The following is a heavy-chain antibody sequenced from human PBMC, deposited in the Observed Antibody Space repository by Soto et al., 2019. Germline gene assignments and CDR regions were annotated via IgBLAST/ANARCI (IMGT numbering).Heavy chain of an antibody. CDR3: TRGRGRSYVSWSYYYYYYGMDV. V-gene: IGHV1-2*04. CDR1: GYTFTGYY. Sequence: ASVKVSCKASGYTFTGYYMHWVRQAPGQGLEWMGWINPNSGGTNYAQKFQGWVTMTRDTSISKAYMVLSRLRSDDTAVYYCTRGRGRSYVSWSYYYYYYGMDVWGQGTTVTVSS. D-gene: IGHD3-10*01. CDR2: INPNSGGT. J-gene: IGHJ6*02.